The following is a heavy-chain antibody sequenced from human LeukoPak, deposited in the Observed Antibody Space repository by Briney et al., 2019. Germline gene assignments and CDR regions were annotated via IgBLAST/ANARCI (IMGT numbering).Heavy chain of an antibody. J-gene: IGHJ4*02. CDR3: ARFALTSGLDY. CDR2: IYPGNSDT. V-gene: IGHV5-51*01. Sequence: GESLKISCQGSGYKFSNYWIGWVRQVPGKGLEWLGLIYPGNSDTRYSPFFQGQVTFSVDTSISTAYLHWGGLKASDTAMYYCARFALTSGLDYWGQGTLVTVSS. D-gene: IGHD6-25*01. CDR1: GYKFSNYW.